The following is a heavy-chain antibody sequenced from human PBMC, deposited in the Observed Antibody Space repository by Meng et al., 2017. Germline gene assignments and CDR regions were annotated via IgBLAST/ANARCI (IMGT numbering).Heavy chain of an antibody. V-gene: IGHV3-53*01. Sequence: GRSLKISCAASGFTVSSNYMSWVRQAPGKGLEWVSVIYSGGSTYYADSVKGRFTISRHNSKNTLYLQMNSLRAEDTAVYYCAKWMGASSSWGQGTLVTVSS. CDR2: IYSGGST. CDR3: AKWMGASSS. CDR1: GFTVSSNY. D-gene: IGHD6-13*01. J-gene: IGHJ4*02.